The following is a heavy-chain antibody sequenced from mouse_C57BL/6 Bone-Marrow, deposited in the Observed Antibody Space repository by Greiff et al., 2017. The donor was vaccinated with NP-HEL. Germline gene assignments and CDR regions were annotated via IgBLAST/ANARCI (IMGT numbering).Heavy chain of an antibody. D-gene: IGHD2-5*01. CDR1: GYTFTSYG. J-gene: IGHJ4*01. CDR3: ARFYSNYPYAMDY. V-gene: IGHV1-81*01. CDR2: IYPRSGNT. Sequence: LVESGAELARPGASVKLSCKASGYTFTSYGISWVKQRTGQGLEWIGEIYPRSGNTYYNEKFKGKATLTADKSSSTAYMELRSLTSEDSAVYFCARFYSNYPYAMDYWGQGTSVTVSS.